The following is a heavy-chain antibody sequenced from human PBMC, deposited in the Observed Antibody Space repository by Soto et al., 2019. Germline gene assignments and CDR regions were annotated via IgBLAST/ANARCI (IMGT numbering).Heavy chain of an antibody. D-gene: IGHD2-21*02. J-gene: IGHJ6*03. Sequence: EVHLLESGGGLAQPGGSLRLSCAASGFTFSNYAMRWVRQPPGKGLEWVSAISGPSDNIYYADSVKGRFTISRDNSKNTLYLQMNSLRDEDTAVYCCAKRGDSRSGCMDVWGKGTTVSVSS. CDR3: AKRGDSRSGCMDV. CDR2: ISGPSDNI. V-gene: IGHV3-23*01. CDR1: GFTFSNYA.